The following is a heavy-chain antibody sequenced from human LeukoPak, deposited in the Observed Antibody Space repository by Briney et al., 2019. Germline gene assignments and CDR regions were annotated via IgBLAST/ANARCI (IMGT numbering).Heavy chain of an antibody. CDR3: ARGEPAEDYFDY. J-gene: IGHJ4*02. V-gene: IGHV4-59*08. CDR1: GGSISSYY. CDR2: IYYSGST. Sequence: SETLSLTCTVSGGSISSYYWSWIRQPPGKGLEWIGYIYYSGSTYYNPSLKSRVTISVDTSKNQFSLKLSSVTAADTAVYYCARGEPAEDYFDYWGQGTLVTVSS. D-gene: IGHD1-14*01.